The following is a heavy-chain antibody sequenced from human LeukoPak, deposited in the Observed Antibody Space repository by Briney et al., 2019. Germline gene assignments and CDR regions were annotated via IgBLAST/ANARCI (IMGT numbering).Heavy chain of an antibody. D-gene: IGHD3-10*01. Sequence: PGGSLRLSCAASGFTFSSYGMHWVRQAPGKGLEWVAFIRYDGSNKYYADSVKGRFTISRDNSKNTLYLQMNSLRAEDTAVYYRASAPKITMVRGARPYWGQGTLVTVSS. CDR2: IRYDGSNK. V-gene: IGHV3-30*02. CDR1: GFTFSSYG. J-gene: IGHJ4*02. CDR3: ASAPKITMVRGARPY.